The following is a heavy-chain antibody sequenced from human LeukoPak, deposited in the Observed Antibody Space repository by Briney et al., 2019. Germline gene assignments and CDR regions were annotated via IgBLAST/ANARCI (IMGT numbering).Heavy chain of an antibody. CDR1: GGSISSYY. J-gene: IGHJ4*02. CDR2: IYHSGST. CDR3: AREDGADSSGCSLDY. D-gene: IGHD3-22*01. Sequence: PSETLSLTCTVSGGSISSYYWSWIRQPPGKGLEWIGYIYHSGSTNYNPSLKSRVTISVDTSKNQFSLKLSSVTAADTAVYYCAREDGADSSGCSLDYWGQGTLVT. V-gene: IGHV4-59*01.